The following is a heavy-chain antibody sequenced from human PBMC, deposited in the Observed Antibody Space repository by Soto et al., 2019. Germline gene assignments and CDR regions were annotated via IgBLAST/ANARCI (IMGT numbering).Heavy chain of an antibody. CDR1: GGSIMHYH. CDR3: ARDSSSWPYYFDS. Sequence: QVQLQESGPGLVKPSETLSLICTVSGGSIMHYHWSWIRQPPGKGLEWIGYVYYSGSTNYNPSFRSRASLSVDTSKNQFSLKLTSVTAADTALYFCARDSSSWPYYFDSWGQGALVTVSS. V-gene: IGHV4-59*01. D-gene: IGHD6-13*01. J-gene: IGHJ4*02. CDR2: VYYSGST.